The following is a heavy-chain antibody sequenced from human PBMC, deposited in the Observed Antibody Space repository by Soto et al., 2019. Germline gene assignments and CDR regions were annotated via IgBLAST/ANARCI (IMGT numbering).Heavy chain of an antibody. Sequence: SETLSLTCAVYGGSFSGYYWSWIRQPPGKGLEWIGEINHSGSTNYNPSLKSRVTISVDTSKNQFSLKLSSVTAADTAVYYCTRGKTMVRGVMSYYYGMDVWGQGTTVTVSS. CDR1: GGSFSGYY. J-gene: IGHJ6*02. CDR3: TRGKTMVRGVMSYYYGMDV. D-gene: IGHD3-10*01. V-gene: IGHV4-34*01. CDR2: INHSGST.